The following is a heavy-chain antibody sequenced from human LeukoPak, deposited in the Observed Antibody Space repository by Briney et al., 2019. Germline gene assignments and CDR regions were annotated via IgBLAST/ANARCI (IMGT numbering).Heavy chain of an antibody. CDR2: ISYDGSNK. V-gene: IGHV3-30*18. Sequence: QTGGSLRLSCAASGFTFNSYVMHWVRQAPGKGLEWVAVISYDGSNKYYADSVKGRFTISRDNSENTLYLQMNSLRAEDTAVYYCAKVTSSGWYSLDYWGQGTLVTVSS. J-gene: IGHJ4*02. CDR1: GFTFNSYV. CDR3: AKVTSSGWYSLDY. D-gene: IGHD6-19*01.